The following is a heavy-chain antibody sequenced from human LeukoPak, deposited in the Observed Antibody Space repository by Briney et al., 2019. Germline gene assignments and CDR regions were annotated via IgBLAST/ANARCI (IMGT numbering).Heavy chain of an antibody. Sequence: ASVKVSCKASGYTFTGYHMHWVRQAPGQGLEWMGWINPDSGGTDYAQKFQGRVTMTRDTSISTAYMELSRLRSDDTAVYYCARALGYCSGGSCHLFDYWGQGTLVTVSS. CDR3: ARALGYCSGGSCHLFDY. V-gene: IGHV1-2*02. D-gene: IGHD2-15*01. J-gene: IGHJ4*02. CDR1: GYTFTGYH. CDR2: INPDSGGT.